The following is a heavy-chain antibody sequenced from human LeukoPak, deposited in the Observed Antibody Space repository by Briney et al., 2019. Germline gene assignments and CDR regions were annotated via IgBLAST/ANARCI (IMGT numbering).Heavy chain of an antibody. CDR1: GGSISSSSYY. Sequence: SETLSLTCTVSGGSISSSSYYWGWIRQPPGKGLEWIGSIYYSGSTYYNPSLKSRVTISVDTSKNQLSLKLSSVTAADTAVYYCARSGITMVRGVTDFDYWGQGTQVTVSS. V-gene: IGHV4-39*01. CDR2: IYYSGST. CDR3: ARSGITMVRGVTDFDY. J-gene: IGHJ4*02. D-gene: IGHD3-10*01.